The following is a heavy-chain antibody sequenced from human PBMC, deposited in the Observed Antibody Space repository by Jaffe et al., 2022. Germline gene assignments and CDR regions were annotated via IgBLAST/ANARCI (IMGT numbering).Heavy chain of an antibody. J-gene: IGHJ4*02. D-gene: IGHD6-19*01. Sequence: EVQLLQSGGGLVQPGGSLRLSCTASGFTFSTYIMSWVRQAPGKGLERVSGISASGDTTYYADSVKGRFTISRDNSKNTVYLQMDSLRAEDTAIYYCAKAAVADKHYYDYWGQGTLVTVSS. CDR1: GFTFSTYI. CDR3: AKAAVADKHYYDY. CDR2: ISASGDTT. V-gene: IGHV3-23*01.